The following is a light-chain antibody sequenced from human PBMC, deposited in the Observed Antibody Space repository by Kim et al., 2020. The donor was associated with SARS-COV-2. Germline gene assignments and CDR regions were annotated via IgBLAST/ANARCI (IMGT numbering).Light chain of an antibody. CDR3: QAWDSSTGV. Sequence: PGQTASITCSGDKLGDKYACWYQQKPGQPPVLVIYQDSKRPSGIPERFPGSNSGNTATLTIGGTQAMDEADYYCQAWDSSTGVFGGGTQLTVL. CDR1: KLGDKY. J-gene: IGLJ3*02. CDR2: QDS. V-gene: IGLV3-1*01.